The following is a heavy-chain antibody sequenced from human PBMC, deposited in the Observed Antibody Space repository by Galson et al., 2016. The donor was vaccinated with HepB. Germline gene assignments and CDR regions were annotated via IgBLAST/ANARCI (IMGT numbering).Heavy chain of an antibody. J-gene: IGHJ3*02. CDR2: INAHNGDT. CDR3: ARDYVILGTTAGGEISSWDDTFDI. V-gene: IGHV1-18*01. D-gene: IGHD6-13*01. Sequence: SVKVSCKASGYTFSTYGISWVRQAPGQGLEWMGWINAHNGDTNYAQSLRGRVTLTTDRSTSTAYMELRSLRRDDTAVYYCARDYVILGTTAGGEISSWDDTFDIWGQGTMVIVSS. CDR1: GYTFSTYG.